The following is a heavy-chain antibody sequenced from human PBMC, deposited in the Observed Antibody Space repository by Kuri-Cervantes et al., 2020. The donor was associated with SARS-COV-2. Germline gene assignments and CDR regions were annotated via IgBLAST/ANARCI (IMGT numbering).Heavy chain of an antibody. CDR2: IYYSGST. J-gene: IGHJ3*02. V-gene: IGHV4-30-4*08. CDR1: GGSISSYY. CDR3: ARATATNIVLMVYAKAPDAFDI. D-gene: IGHD2-8*01. Sequence: SETLSLTCTVSGGSISSYYWSWIRQPPGKGLEWIGYIYYSGSTYYNPSLKSRVTISVDTSKNQFSLKLSSVTAADTAVYYCARATATNIVLMVYAKAPDAFDIWGQGTMVTVSS.